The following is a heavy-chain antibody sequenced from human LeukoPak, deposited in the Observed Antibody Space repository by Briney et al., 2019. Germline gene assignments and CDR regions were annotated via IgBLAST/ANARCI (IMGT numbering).Heavy chain of an antibody. J-gene: IGHJ1*01. V-gene: IGHV3-74*01. Sequence: GGSLRLSCAASGMTFSDHWMHWVRQVPGKGLVWVSLIKTDGRTTISADSVKGRFTISRDNGKSTLYLQMNSLRAEDTAIYYCTTGPSYGYEWWGQGTVVTVSS. D-gene: IGHD3-16*01. CDR2: IKTDGRTT. CDR3: TTGPSYGYEW. CDR1: GMTFSDHW.